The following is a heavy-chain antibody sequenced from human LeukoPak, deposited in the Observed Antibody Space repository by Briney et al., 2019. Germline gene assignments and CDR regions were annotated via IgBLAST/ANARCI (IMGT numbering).Heavy chain of an antibody. V-gene: IGHV4-34*01. J-gene: IGHJ4*02. D-gene: IGHD5-18*01. CDR1: GGSFSGYY. CDR2: INHSGST. CDR3: AREEDAARGYSYGTDY. Sequence: PSETLSLTCAVYGGSFSGYYWSWIRQPPGKGLEWIGEINHSGSTNYNPSLKSRVTISVDTSKNQFSLKLSSVTAADTAVYYCAREEDAARGYSYGTDYWGQGTLVTVSS.